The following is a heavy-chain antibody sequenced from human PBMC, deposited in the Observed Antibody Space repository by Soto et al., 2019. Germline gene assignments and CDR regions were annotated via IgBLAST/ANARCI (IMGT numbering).Heavy chain of an antibody. CDR2: IIPIFGTA. CDR1: GGTFSSYA. V-gene: IGHV1-69*06. Sequence: GASVKVSCKASGGTFSSYAISWVRQAPGQGLEWMGGIIPIFGTANYAQKFQGRVTITADKSTSTAYMELSSLRSEDTAVYYCARTIAAREINWFDPWGQGTLVTVSS. D-gene: IGHD6-13*01. CDR3: ARTIAAREINWFDP. J-gene: IGHJ5*02.